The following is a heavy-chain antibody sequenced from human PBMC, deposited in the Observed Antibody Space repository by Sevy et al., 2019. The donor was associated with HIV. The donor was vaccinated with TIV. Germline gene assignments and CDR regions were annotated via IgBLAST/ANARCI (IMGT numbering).Heavy chain of an antibody. D-gene: IGHD2-8*02. CDR2: IYTGGST. V-gene: IGHV3-53*01. CDR1: GFTVSNNY. CDR3: ARDHGGVQDWYFDL. Sequence: GGSLRLSCAASGFTVSNNYMSWVRQAPGKGLEWVSVIYTGGSTYYVDSVEGRFIMSRDDSKNTVYLEMNNLSAEDTAIYYCARDHGGVQDWYFDLWGRGTLVTVSS. J-gene: IGHJ2*01.